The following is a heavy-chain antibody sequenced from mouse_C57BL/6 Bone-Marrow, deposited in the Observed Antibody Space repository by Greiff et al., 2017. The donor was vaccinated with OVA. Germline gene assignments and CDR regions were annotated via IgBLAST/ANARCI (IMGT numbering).Heavy chain of an antibody. D-gene: IGHD1-1*01. CDR3: ARSVVPFDY. J-gene: IGHJ2*01. CDR2: ISSGGSYT. V-gene: IGHV5-6*01. Sequence: EVQWVESGGDLVKPGGSLKLSCAASGFTFSSYGMSWVRQTPDKRLEWVATISSGGSYTYYPDSVKGRFTISRDNAKNTLYLQMSSLKSEDTAMYYCARSVVPFDYWGQGTTLTVSS. CDR1: GFTFSSYG.